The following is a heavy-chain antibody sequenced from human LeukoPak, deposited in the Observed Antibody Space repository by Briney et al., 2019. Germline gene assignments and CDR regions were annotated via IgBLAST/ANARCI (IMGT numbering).Heavy chain of an antibody. J-gene: IGHJ5*02. Sequence: GASVKVSCKASGGTFSIYAISWVRQAPGQGLEWMGGIIPIFGTANYAQKFQGRVTITADESTSTAYMELSSLRSADTGVYYCARDQAVSTGGWFDTWGQGTLVTVSS. CDR1: GGTFSIYA. D-gene: IGHD4-17*01. CDR3: ARDQAVSTGGWFDT. CDR2: IIPIFGTA. V-gene: IGHV1-69*13.